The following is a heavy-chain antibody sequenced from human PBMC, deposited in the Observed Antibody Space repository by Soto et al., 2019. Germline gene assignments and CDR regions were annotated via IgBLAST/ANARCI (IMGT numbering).Heavy chain of an antibody. D-gene: IGHD3-3*01. CDR2: ISSSGSTI. J-gene: IGHJ3*02. CDR1: GFTFSSYE. CDR3: ATQYYDFWSGYYTDAFDI. V-gene: IGHV3-48*03. Sequence: EVQLVESGGGLVQPGGSLGLSCAASGFTFSSYEMNWVRQAPGKGLEWVSYISSSGSTIYYADSVKGRFTISRDNAKNSLYLQMNSLRAEDTAVYYCATQYYDFWSGYYTDAFDIWGQGTMVTVSS.